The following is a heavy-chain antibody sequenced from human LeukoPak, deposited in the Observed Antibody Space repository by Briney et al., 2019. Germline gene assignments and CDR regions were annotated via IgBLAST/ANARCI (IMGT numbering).Heavy chain of an antibody. D-gene: IGHD2-8*01. CDR1: GFTFSNYA. CDR3: GRGMEGYYYYGVDV. J-gene: IGHJ6*02. Sequence: GGSLRLSCAASGFTFSNYAMNWVRQAPWKGLEWVSGISGGGGSTYYADSVKGRFTISRDISKNTVYLQMNSLRAEDTAVYYCGRGMEGYYYYGVDVWGQGTTVTVSS. V-gene: IGHV3-23*01. CDR2: ISGGGGST.